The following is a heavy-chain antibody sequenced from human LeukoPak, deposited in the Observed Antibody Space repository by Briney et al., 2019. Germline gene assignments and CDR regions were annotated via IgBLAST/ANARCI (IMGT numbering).Heavy chain of an antibody. D-gene: IGHD1-26*01. CDR2: IYYSGST. J-gene: IGHJ4*02. Sequence: PSETLSLTCTVSGGSISSYYWSWIRQPPGKGLEWIGYIYYSGSTNYNPSLKSRVTISVDTSKNQFSLKLSSVTAADTAVYYCAKADSGSYYGYYFDYWGQGTLVTVSS. CDR1: GGSISSYY. CDR3: AKADSGSYYGYYFDY. V-gene: IGHV4-59*08.